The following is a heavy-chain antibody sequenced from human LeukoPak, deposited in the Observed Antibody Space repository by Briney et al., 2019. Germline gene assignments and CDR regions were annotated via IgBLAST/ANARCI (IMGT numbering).Heavy chain of an antibody. V-gene: IGHV1-46*01. D-gene: IGHD2-15*01. CDR2: INPSGGST. CDR3: AAYQNYCSGGSCYLD. CDR1: GYTFTSYY. J-gene: IGHJ4*02. Sequence: ASVKVSCKASGYTFTSYYMHWVRQAPGQGLEWMGIINPSGGSTSYAQKFQGRVTMTRDTSTSTVYMELSSLRSEGTAVYYCAAYQNYCSGGSCYLDWGQGTLVTVSS.